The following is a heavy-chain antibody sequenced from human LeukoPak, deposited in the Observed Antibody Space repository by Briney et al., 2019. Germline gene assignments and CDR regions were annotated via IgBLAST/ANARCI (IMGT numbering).Heavy chain of an antibody. J-gene: IGHJ3*02. D-gene: IGHD4-17*01. V-gene: IGHV3-74*01. Sequence: PGGSPRLSCAASGFTFSSYWMYWVRQAPGKGLVWVSRIDSDGSSTGYADSVKGRFTISRDNAKNTLYLQMTSLRAEDTAVYYCAREYRYGDYQRDAFDIWGQGTMVTVSS. CDR1: GFTFSSYW. CDR3: AREYRYGDYQRDAFDI. CDR2: IDSDGSST.